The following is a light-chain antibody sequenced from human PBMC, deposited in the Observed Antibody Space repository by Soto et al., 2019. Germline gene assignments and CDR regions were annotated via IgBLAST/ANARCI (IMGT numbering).Light chain of an antibody. CDR1: SSDVGGYHY. CDR3: SAYTTSIALYV. V-gene: IGLV2-8*01. J-gene: IGLJ1*01. CDR2: EVT. Sequence: QSALTQPPSASGSPGQSVTISCTGTSSDVGGYHYVSWYQQHPGKAPKLMIHEVTKRPSGVPDRFSGSKSGNTASLTVSGLQAEDEADYYCSAYTTSIALYVFGAGTKLTVL.